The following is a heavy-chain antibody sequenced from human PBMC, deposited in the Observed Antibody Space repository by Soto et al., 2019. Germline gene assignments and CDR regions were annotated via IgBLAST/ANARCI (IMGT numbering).Heavy chain of an antibody. CDR2: IIPIFVTA. CDR1: GCTFSSYA. Sequence: QLQLVQSGAEVKKPGSSVKVSCKASGCTFSSYAISWVRQAPGQGLEWMGGIIPIFVTANYAQKFQCRVTITADESTSTDYMELSSLRSEDTAVYYCAREDEAPTPGRFDPWGQGTLVTVSS. J-gene: IGHJ5*02. CDR3: AREDEAPTPGRFDP. V-gene: IGHV1-69*01.